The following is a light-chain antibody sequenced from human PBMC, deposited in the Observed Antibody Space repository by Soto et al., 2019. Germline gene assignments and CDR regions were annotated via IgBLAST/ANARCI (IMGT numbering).Light chain of an antibody. CDR3: QQYNSYSLT. J-gene: IGKJ4*01. CDR1: QGISSY. Sequence: IQLTQSPSSLSASVGDRVTITCRASQGISSYLAWYQQKPGKAPKLLIYAASTLQSGVPSRFSGSGSGTEFTLTISSLQLDDFATYYCQQYNSYSLTFGGGTKVDIK. CDR2: AAS. V-gene: IGKV1-9*01.